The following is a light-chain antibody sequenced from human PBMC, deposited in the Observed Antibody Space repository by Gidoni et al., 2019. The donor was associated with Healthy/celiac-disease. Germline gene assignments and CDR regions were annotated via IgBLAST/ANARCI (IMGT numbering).Light chain of an antibody. CDR3: QSYDSSLSGHVV. Sequence: QSVLTQPPSVSGDPGQRVTISCTGSSSSIGAGYDVHWYQQLPGPAPKLLIYGNSNRPSGVPDRFSGSKSGTSASLAITGLQAEDEADYYCQSYDSSLSGHVVFGGGTKLTVL. CDR1: SSSIGAGYD. V-gene: IGLV1-40*01. CDR2: GNS. J-gene: IGLJ2*01.